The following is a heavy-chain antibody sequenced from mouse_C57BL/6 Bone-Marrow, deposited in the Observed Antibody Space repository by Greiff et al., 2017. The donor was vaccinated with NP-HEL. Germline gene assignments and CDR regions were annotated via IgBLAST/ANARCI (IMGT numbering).Heavy chain of an antibody. CDR3: ARKEKETDYFDY. Sequence: VQLQQPGAELVMPGASVKLSCKASGYTFTSYWMHWVKQRPGQGLEWIGEIDPSDSYTNYNQKFKGKSTLTVDKSSSTAYMQLSSLTSEDSAVYYCARKEKETDYFDYWGQGTTLTVSS. CDR2: IDPSDSYT. CDR1: GYTFTSYW. J-gene: IGHJ2*01. V-gene: IGHV1-69*01. D-gene: IGHD4-1*01.